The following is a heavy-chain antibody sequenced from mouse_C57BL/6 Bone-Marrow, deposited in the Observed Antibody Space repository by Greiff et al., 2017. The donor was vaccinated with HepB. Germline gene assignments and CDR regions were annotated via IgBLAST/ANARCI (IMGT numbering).Heavy chain of an antibody. CDR2: IHPNSGST. CDR1: GYTFTSYW. J-gene: IGHJ3*01. CDR3: ARQKNYDGAWFAY. D-gene: IGHD2-4*01. V-gene: IGHV1-64*01. Sequence: QVQLQQPGAELVKPGASVKLSCKASGYTFTSYWMHWVKQRPGQGLEWIGMIHPNSGSTNYNEKFKSKATLTVDKSSSTVYMELSRLTSEDSAVYFCARQKNYDGAWFAYWGQGTLVTVSA.